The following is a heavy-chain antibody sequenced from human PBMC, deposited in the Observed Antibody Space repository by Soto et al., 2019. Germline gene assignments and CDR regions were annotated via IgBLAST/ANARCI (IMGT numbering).Heavy chain of an antibody. CDR2: ISYTGST. Sequence: PSETLSLTCSVSGDTIRSDYWNWIRQPPGKRLEWIGYISYTGSTNHNPSLRSRVTMSLDTSKNQFSLNLISVTAADTALYYCAKGRSYYYYYGVDVWGQGTTVTVSS. CDR1: GDTIRSDY. J-gene: IGHJ6*02. CDR3: AKGRSYYYYYGVDV. V-gene: IGHV4-59*01.